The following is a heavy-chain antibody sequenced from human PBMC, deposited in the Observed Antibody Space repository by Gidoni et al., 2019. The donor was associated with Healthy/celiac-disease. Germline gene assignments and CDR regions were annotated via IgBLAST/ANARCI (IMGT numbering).Heavy chain of an antibody. CDR3: AKDGPPAPQPHYGMDV. V-gene: IGHV3-23*01. J-gene: IGHJ6*02. D-gene: IGHD5-18*01. Sequence: EVQLLESGGGLVQPGGSLRLFCAASGFTFSSYAMSWVRQAPGKGLEWVSAISGSGGSTYYADSVKGRFTISRCNSKNTLYLQMNSLRAEDTAVYYCAKDGPPAPQPHYGMDVWGQGTTVTVSS. CDR2: ISGSGGST. CDR1: GFTFSSYA.